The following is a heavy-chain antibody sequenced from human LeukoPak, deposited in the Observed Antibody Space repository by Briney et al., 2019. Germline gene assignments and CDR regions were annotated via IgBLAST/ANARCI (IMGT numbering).Heavy chain of an antibody. CDR3: IRYTPSTGDWFDP. J-gene: IGHJ5*02. CDR2: IRGKADNYAT. D-gene: IGHD1-1*01. V-gene: IGHV3-73*01. CDR1: GFTFRASA. Sequence: PGGSLRLSCAASGFTFRASAVHWVRQASGRGLEWLGRIRGKADNYATSYSASVQGRFTISRDDFTDTVYLQLHSLKTEDTAVYFCIRYTPSTGDWFDPWGQGTLVTVSS.